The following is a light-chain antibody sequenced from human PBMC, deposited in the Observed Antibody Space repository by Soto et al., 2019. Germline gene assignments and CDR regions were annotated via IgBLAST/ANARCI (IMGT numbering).Light chain of an antibody. CDR3: ETWDSNTHTV. CDR2: LEGSGXY. CDR1: SGHSSYI. J-gene: IGLJ3*02. V-gene: IGLV4-60*02. Sequence: QSVLTQSSSASASLGSSVKLTCTLSSGHSSYIIAWHQQQPGKAPRYLMKLEGSGXYNKXXXXXDXFSGSSSGADRYLTISNLQFEDXADYYCETWDSNTHTVFGGGTKLTVL.